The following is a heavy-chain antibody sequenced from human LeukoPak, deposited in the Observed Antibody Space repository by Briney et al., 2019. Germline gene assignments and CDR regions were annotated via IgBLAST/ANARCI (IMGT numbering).Heavy chain of an antibody. CDR2: INHSGST. D-gene: IGHD3-3*01. CDR3: ARDYDFWSGYFLYYMDV. CDR1: DGSFSGYY. Sequence: SETLSLTCAVYDGSFSGYYWSWIRQPPGKGLEWIGEINHSGSTNYNPSLKSRVTISVDTSKNQFSLKLSSVTAADTAVYYCARDYDFWSGYFLYYMDVWGKGTTVTVSS. J-gene: IGHJ6*03. V-gene: IGHV4-34*01.